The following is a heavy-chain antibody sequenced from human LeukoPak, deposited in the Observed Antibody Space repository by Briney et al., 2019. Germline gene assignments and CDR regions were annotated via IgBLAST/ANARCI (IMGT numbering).Heavy chain of an antibody. CDR2: IIPILGIA. Sequence: SVKVSCKASGGTFSSYTISWVRQAPGQGLEWMGRIIPILGIANYAQKFQGRVTITADKSTSTAYMELSSLRSEDTAVYYCARVLLGYSSSWYGTGDYWGQGTLVTVSS. J-gene: IGHJ4*02. D-gene: IGHD6-13*01. V-gene: IGHV1-69*02. CDR3: ARVLLGYSSSWYGTGDY. CDR1: GGTFSSYT.